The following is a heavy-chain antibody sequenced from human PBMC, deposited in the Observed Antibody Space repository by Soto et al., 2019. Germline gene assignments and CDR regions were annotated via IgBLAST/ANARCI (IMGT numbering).Heavy chain of an antibody. CDR1: GGSISSYY. D-gene: IGHD6-13*01. CDR3: AREYSSSRTPPYFDY. V-gene: IGHV4-59*01. CDR2: IYYSGST. Sequence: QVQLQESGPGLVKPSETLSLTCTVSGGSISSYYWSWIRQPPGKGLEWIGYIYYSGSTNYNPSLKSRVTISVDTSKNQFSLKLRSVTAADTAVYYCAREYSSSRTPPYFDYWGQGTLVTVSS. J-gene: IGHJ4*02.